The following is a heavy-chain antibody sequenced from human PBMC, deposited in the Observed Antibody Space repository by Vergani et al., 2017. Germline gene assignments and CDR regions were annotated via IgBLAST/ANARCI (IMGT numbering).Heavy chain of an antibody. CDR3: ARVLTSITGGYSGYDYDY. CDR1: GYTFTSYY. Sequence: QVQLVQSGAEVKKPGASVKVSCKASGYTFTSYYMHWVRQAPXQGLEWMGIINPSGGSTSYAQKFQGRVTMTRDTSTSTVYMELSSLRSEDTAVYYCARVLTSITGGYSGYDYDYWGQGTLVTVSS. J-gene: IGHJ4*02. V-gene: IGHV1-46*01. CDR2: INPSGGST. D-gene: IGHD5-12*01.